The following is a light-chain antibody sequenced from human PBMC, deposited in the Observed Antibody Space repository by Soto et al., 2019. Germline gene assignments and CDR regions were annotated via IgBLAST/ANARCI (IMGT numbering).Light chain of an antibody. CDR3: QQSNNLPDT. Sequence: EIVMTQSPATLSVSPGERATLSCRASQGVSSNLAWYQQKPGKAPRLLIYGASTRASGVPARFSGSGSGTEFTLTISSLQSEDFAAYYCQQSNNLPDTFGQGTKVEIK. CDR2: GAS. V-gene: IGKV3-15*01. CDR1: QGVSSN. J-gene: IGKJ1*01.